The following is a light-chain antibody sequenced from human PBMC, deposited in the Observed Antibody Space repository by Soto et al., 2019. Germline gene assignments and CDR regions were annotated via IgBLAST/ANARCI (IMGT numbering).Light chain of an antibody. CDR1: SSDVGDYKF. CDR2: EVS. Sequence: QPVLTQPPSASGSPGQSVTISCTGTSSDVGDYKFVSWYQQHPGKAPKLLIYEVSRRPSGVPDRFSGSKSGNTASLTVSGLQAEDEADYYCSSYAGNNNVVFGGGTKITVL. J-gene: IGLJ2*01. CDR3: SSYAGNNNVV. V-gene: IGLV2-8*01.